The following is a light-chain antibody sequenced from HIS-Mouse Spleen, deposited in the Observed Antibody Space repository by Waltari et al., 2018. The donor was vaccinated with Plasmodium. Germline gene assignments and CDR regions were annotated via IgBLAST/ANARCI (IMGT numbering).Light chain of an antibody. Sequence: SYELTPPPSVSVSPGQTASSPCPADHLGDQYACWHQPKPGQPPVLVIYQDSTRPPGIPERFSGSNSGNTATLTISGTQAMDEADYYCQAWDSSTVVFGGGTKLTVL. J-gene: IGLJ2*01. CDR2: QDS. CDR1: HLGDQY. V-gene: IGLV3-1*01. CDR3: QAWDSSTVV.